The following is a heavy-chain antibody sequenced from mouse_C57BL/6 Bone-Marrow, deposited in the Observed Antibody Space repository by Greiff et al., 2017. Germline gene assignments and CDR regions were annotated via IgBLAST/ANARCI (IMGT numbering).Heavy chain of an antibody. D-gene: IGHD4-1*01. CDR2: INPGSGGT. J-gene: IGHJ3*01. Sequence: QVQLQQSGAELVRPGTSVKVSCKASGYAFTNYLIEWVKQRPGQGLEWIGVINPGSGGTNYNEKFKGKATLTADKSSSTAYMQLSSLTSEDSAVYFCARSLTGTDAYWGQGTLVTVSA. CDR1: GYAFTNYL. V-gene: IGHV1-54*01. CDR3: ARSLTGTDAY.